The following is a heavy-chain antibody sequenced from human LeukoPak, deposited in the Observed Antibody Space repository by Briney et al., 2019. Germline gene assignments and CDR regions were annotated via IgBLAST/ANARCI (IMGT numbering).Heavy chain of an antibody. V-gene: IGHV1-24*01. D-gene: IGHD3-16*01. CDR1: GYTLTELS. CDR3: ATLGFGGDAFDI. CDR2: FDPEDGET. J-gene: IGHJ3*02. Sequence: GASVKVSCKVSGYTLTELSMHWVRQAPGKGLEWMGGFDPEDGETIYAQKFQGRVTMTEDTSTDTAYMELSSLRSEDTAVYYCATLGFGGDAFDIWGQGTMVTVSS.